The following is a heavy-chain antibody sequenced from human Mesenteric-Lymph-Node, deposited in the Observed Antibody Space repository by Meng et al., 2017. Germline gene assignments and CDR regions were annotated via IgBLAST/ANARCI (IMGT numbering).Heavy chain of an antibody. Sequence: ASVKVSCKASGYTFTSYGISWVRQAPGQGLEWMGWISAYNGNTNYAQKLQGRVTMTTDTSTSTAYMELRSLRSEDTAVYYCARGRCSGGSCYGLDWFDPWGQGTLVTVSS. J-gene: IGHJ5*02. CDR2: ISAYNGNT. CDR1: GYTFTSYG. D-gene: IGHD2-15*01. V-gene: IGHV1-18*01. CDR3: ARGRCSGGSCYGLDWFDP.